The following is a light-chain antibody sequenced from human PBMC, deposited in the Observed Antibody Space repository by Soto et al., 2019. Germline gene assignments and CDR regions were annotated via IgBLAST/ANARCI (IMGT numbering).Light chain of an antibody. CDR1: QSITNN. V-gene: IGKV3-15*01. CDR2: GAS. J-gene: IGKJ1*01. CDR3: QQYNNWPPAWT. Sequence: EIVMTQSPATLSVSPGERATLSCRASQSITNNLAWYQQKPGQAPRLLIYGASTRATGIAARFSGSGSGTEFTLTISSLQSEDFAVYYCQQYNNWPPAWTFGQGTKVDIK.